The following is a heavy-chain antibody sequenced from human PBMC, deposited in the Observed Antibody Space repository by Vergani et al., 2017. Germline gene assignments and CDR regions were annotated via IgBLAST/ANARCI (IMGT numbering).Heavy chain of an antibody. CDR3: ARWAPYSSSSGYYYYMDF. CDR2: IYYSGST. V-gene: IGHV4-39*01. J-gene: IGHJ6*03. Sequence: QLQLQESGPGLVKPSETLSLTCTVSGGSISSSSYYWGWIRQPPGKGLEWIGSIYYSGSTYYNPSLKSRVTMSVDTSKNQFSLKLSSVTAADTSVYYCARWAPYSSSSGYYYYMDFWGKGTTVTVSS. CDR1: GGSISSSSYY. D-gene: IGHD6-6*01.